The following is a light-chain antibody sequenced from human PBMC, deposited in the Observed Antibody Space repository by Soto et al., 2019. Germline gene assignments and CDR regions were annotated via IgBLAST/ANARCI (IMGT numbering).Light chain of an antibody. J-gene: IGKJ5*01. V-gene: IGKV3-20*01. CDR3: QQYGSSPIT. CDR2: GAS. Sequence: EIVLTQSPGTLSLSPWQRATLSCRASQSVTNNYLAWYQHKRGQAPRLLIDGASSRATGIPDRFSGSGSGTDFTLTISRAEPADFAVYYCQQYGSSPITFGQGTRLEIK. CDR1: QSVTNNY.